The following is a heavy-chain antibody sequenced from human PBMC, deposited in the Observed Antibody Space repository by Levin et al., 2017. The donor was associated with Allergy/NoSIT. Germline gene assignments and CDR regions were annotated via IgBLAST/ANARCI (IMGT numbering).Heavy chain of an antibody. J-gene: IGHJ6*02. Sequence: PGGSLRLSCVASGFTFSPYSMNWVRQAPGKGLEWVGSIYYDGSAYYNPSLKTRLTISVDTSKNQFSLRVNSVTAADTAVYYCAGEPNSPYYYHYGLDVWGPGTTVTVSS. CDR2: IYYDGSA. V-gene: IGHV4-39*07. CDR3: AGEPNSPYYYHYGLDV. CDR1: GFTFSPYS. D-gene: IGHD2/OR15-2a*01.